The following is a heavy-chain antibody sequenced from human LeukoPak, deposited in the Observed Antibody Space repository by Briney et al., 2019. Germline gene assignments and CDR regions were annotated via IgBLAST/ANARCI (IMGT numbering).Heavy chain of an antibody. CDR2: ISSSSSTI. CDR1: GFTFSSYS. J-gene: IGHJ4*02. Sequence: GGSLRLSCAASGFTFSSYSMNWVRQAPGKGLEWVSYISSSSSTIYYADSVKGRFTISRDNAKNSLYLQMNSLRAEDTAVYYCARVGGRLAVAGLDYWGQGALVTVSS. CDR3: ARVGGRLAVAGLDY. D-gene: IGHD6-19*01. V-gene: IGHV3-48*04.